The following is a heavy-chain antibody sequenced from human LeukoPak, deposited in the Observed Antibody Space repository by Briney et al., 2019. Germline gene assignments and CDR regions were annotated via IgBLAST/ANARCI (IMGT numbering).Heavy chain of an antibody. CDR2: ISGGGGGT. J-gene: IGHJ2*01. Sequence: GSLRLSCAASGFTFSSYAMTWVRQAPGKGLEWVSAISGGGGGTYFADSVKGRFTISRDNSKNTLHLQMNSLRAEDTAVYYCAKGTSYYDSSGYPQGYFDLWGRGTLVTVSS. D-gene: IGHD3-22*01. V-gene: IGHV3-23*01. CDR3: AKGTSYYDSSGYPQGYFDL. CDR1: GFTFSSYA.